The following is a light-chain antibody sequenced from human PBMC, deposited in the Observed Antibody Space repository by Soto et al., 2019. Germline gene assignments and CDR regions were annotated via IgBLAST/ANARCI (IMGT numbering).Light chain of an antibody. Sequence: QSVLTQPASVSGSPGQSITISCTGTSSDVGGYNYVSWYQQHPGKAPKLMIYDVSNRPSGVSNRFSGSKSGNTASLTISGLQAEDESDYYGSSYTSSSTNVFGTGTKVTVL. CDR2: DVS. J-gene: IGLJ1*01. CDR3: SSYTSSSTNV. V-gene: IGLV2-14*01. CDR1: SSDVGGYNY.